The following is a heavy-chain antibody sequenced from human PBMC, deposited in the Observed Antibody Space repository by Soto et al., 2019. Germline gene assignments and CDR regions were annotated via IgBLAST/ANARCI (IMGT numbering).Heavy chain of an antibody. CDR3: ARKGTIFGVVIPDFDY. CDR1: GYTFTSYG. CDR2: ISAYNGNT. D-gene: IGHD3-3*01. Sequence: ASVKVSCKASGYTFTSYGISWVRQAPGQGLEWMGWISAYNGNTNYAQKLQGRVTMTTDTSTSTAYMELRSLRSDDTAVYYCARKGTIFGVVIPDFDYWGQGTLVTVSS. V-gene: IGHV1-18*01. J-gene: IGHJ4*02.